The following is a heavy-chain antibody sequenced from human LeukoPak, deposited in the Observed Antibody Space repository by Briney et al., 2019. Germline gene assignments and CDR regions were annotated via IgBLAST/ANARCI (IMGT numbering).Heavy chain of an antibody. J-gene: IGHJ4*02. D-gene: IGHD6-19*01. V-gene: IGHV3-74*01. CDR2: LNPDGTTI. CDR1: GFTFSSTW. CDR3: AKKRVAVAGTHYFDY. Sequence: AGASLRLSCVASGFTFSSTWMHWVRKAPGKGPVWVSRLNPDGTTIDYADSVKGRSTISRDNAKNTLYLQMNSLRAEDTAVYYCAKKRVAVAGTHYFDYWGQGTLVTVSS.